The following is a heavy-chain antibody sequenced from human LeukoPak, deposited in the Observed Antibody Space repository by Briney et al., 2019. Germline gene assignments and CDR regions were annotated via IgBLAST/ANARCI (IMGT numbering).Heavy chain of an antibody. Sequence: GGSLRLSCAASGFTVSNNYMSWVRQAPGKGLEWVSVVYSGGSTYYADSVKGRFTISRDNSKSTLYLQMNSLRAEDTAVYYCARDHRSYYDVSGDYYFDYWGQGTLVTVSS. V-gene: IGHV3-53*01. J-gene: IGHJ4*02. CDR2: VYSGGST. CDR1: GFTVSNNY. D-gene: IGHD3-22*01. CDR3: ARDHRSYYDVSGDYYFDY.